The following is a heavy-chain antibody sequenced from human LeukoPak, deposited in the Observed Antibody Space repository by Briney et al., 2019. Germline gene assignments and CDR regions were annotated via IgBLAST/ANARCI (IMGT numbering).Heavy chain of an antibody. D-gene: IGHD3-22*01. CDR1: GGSISSSSYY. J-gene: IGHJ4*02. CDR3: ARVTGYMIEDYFDY. CDR2: IYYSGST. V-gene: IGHV4-39*07. Sequence: SETLSLTCTVSGGSISSSSYYWGWIRQPPGKGLEWIGSIYYSGSTYYNPSLKSRVTISVDTSKNQFSLKLSSVTAADTAEYYCARVTGYMIEDYFDYWGQGTLVTVSS.